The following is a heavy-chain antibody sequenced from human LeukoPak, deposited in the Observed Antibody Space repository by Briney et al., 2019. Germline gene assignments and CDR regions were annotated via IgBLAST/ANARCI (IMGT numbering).Heavy chain of an antibody. CDR2: IYSSVST. CDR1: GDSVSTYY. V-gene: IGHV4-4*07. D-gene: IGHD3-10*01. J-gene: IGHJ4*02. CDR3: GRWCGSGTYHFDY. Sequence: SETLSLTCTVSGDSVSTYYWSWIRQPAGKGLEWIGRIYSSVSTNSNPSLKSRVTMSVDTSKNQFSLKLSSVTAADTAVYYCGRWCGSGTYHFDYWGQGTLVTGSS.